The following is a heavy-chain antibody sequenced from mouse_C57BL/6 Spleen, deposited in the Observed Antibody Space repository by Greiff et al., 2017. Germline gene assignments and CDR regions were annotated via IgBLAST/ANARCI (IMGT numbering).Heavy chain of an antibody. D-gene: IGHD1-1*01. J-gene: IGHJ1*03. V-gene: IGHV1-59*01. CDR3: ARDDYYGSSYGYFDV. Sequence: QVQLQQSGAELVRPGTSVKLSCKASGYTFTSYWMHWVKQRPGQGLEWIGVIDPSDSYTKYNQKFKGKATLTVDTSSSTAYMQLSSLTSEDSAVYDCARDDYYGSSYGYFDVWGTGTTVTVSA. CDR2: IDPSDSYT. CDR1: GYTFTSYW.